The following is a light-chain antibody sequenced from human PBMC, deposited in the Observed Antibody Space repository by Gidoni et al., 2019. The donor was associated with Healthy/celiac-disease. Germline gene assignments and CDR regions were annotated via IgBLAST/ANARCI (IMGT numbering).Light chain of an antibody. CDR2: GAS. CDR1: QSVSSN. J-gene: IGKJ1*01. V-gene: IGKV3-15*01. Sequence: EIVMTQSPATLSVSPGERATLSCRASQSVSSNLAWYQQKPGQAPRLLIDGASTRATGIPARFSGSGYGTEFTLTISSLQSEDFAVYYCQQYNNWPWTFGQGTKVEIK. CDR3: QQYNNWPWT.